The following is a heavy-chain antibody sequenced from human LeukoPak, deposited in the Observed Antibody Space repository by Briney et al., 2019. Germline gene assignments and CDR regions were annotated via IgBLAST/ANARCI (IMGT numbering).Heavy chain of an antibody. J-gene: IGHJ3*02. D-gene: IGHD6-19*01. Sequence: ASVKVSCKASGYTFTSYYMHWVRQAPGQGLEWMGIINPSGGSTSYAQKFQGRVTMTRDTSTSTVYMELSSLRSEDTAVYYCAREGIAVAARDGAFDIWGQGTMVTVSS. V-gene: IGHV1-46*01. CDR1: GYTFTSYY. CDR3: AREGIAVAARDGAFDI. CDR2: INPSGGST.